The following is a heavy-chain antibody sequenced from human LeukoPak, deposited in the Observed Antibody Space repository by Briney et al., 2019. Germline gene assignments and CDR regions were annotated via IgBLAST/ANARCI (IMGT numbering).Heavy chain of an antibody. CDR2: IFHSGST. Sequence: SETLSLTCTVSSGSIFSTNWWSWVRQPPGKGLEWIGQIFHSGSTSYSPSLKSRVTISMDKSKNQISLRLTSVTAADTAVYYCARSPTKRVPEGYWGQGTLVTVSS. CDR3: ARSPTKRVPEGY. V-gene: IGHV4-4*02. CDR1: SGSIFSTNW. J-gene: IGHJ4*02. D-gene: IGHD2-2*01.